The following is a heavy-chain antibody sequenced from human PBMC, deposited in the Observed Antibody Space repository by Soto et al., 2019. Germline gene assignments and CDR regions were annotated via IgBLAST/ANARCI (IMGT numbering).Heavy chain of an antibody. J-gene: IGHJ1*01. CDR1: GFDSSYYW. CDR2: IDPDGTTT. Sequence: GGSLRLSCALSGFDSSYYWIQWFRQSPGKGLEWVSRIDPDGTTTNYADSVKGRFSVSRGNAKKTIYLQMNSLTADDTALYYCARGPRPSSAGTGAYWGQGTLVTVSS. D-gene: IGHD1-1*01. V-gene: IGHV3-74*01. CDR3: ARGPRPSSAGTGAY.